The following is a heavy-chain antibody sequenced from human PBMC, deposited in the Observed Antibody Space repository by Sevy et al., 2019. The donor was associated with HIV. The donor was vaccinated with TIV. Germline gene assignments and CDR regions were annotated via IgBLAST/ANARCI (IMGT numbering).Heavy chain of an antibody. CDR1: AFTFSDYS. CDR2: ISYDGRNNK. D-gene: IGHD3-16*01. J-gene: IGHJ4*02. CDR3: AKDRGEILHSAFDY. V-gene: IGHV3-30*04. Sequence: GGSLRLSCAASAFTFSDYSMHWVRQAPGKGLEWVAVISYDGRNNKYNADSVKGRFTISRDNSKNTLYLQMNSLRVEDTAIYYCAKDRGEILHSAFDYWGQGTLVTVSS.